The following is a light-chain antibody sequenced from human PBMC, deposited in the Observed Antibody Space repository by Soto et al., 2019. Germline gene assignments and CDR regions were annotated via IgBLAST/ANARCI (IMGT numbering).Light chain of an antibody. V-gene: IGKV1-6*01. CDR1: QGIRSE. Sequence: IQLTQSPSFLSASVGDRVTMTCRAIQGIRSELGWYQQKPGKAPNLLIYAASSLQSGVPSRFSGSGSGTDFTLTISSLQPEDFATYYCIQDYNYPLTFGGGTKVDIK. CDR3: IQDYNYPLT. J-gene: IGKJ4*01. CDR2: AAS.